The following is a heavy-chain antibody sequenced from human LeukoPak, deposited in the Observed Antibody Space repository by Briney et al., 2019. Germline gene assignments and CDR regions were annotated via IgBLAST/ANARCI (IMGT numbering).Heavy chain of an antibody. CDR3: ASHDGYCSSTSCRPS. V-gene: IGHV3-11*06. J-gene: IGHJ3*01. CDR1: GFTFSDYY. CDR2: ISSSSSYT. D-gene: IGHD2-2*01. Sequence: GGSLRLSCAASGFTFSDYYMSWIRQAPGKGLEGVSYISSSSSYTNYADSVKGRFTISRDNAKNSLYLQMNSLRAEDTAVYYCASHDGYCSSTSCRPSWGQGTMVTVSS.